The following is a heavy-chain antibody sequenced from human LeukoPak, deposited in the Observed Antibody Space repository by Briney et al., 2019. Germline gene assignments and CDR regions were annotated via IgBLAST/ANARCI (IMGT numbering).Heavy chain of an antibody. CDR1: GYTFTSYA. D-gene: IGHD4-17*01. J-gene: IGHJ4*02. V-gene: IGHV1-3*03. Sequence: ASVKVSCKASGYTFTSYAMHWVRQAPGQRLEWMGWINAGNGNTKYSQEFQGRVAITRDTSASTAYMELSSLRFEDMAVYYCARALYGDYFPYFDYWGQGTLVTVFS. CDR3: ARALYGDYFPYFDY. CDR2: INAGNGNT.